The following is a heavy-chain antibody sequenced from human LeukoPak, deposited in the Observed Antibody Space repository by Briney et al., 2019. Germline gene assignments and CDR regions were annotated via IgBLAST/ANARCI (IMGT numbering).Heavy chain of an antibody. D-gene: IGHD6-6*01. V-gene: IGHV3-21*01. CDR3: ARDLSTSSTAYFHH. CDR1: GFTFSSYS. CDR2: ISSSSRYI. J-gene: IGHJ1*01. Sequence: GGSLRLSCAASGFTFSSYSMNWVRQAPGKGLEWVSSISSSSRYIYYADSVKGRFTISRDNGKNSLYLQMNSLRAEDTAVYYCARDLSTSSTAYFHHWGQGTLVTVSS.